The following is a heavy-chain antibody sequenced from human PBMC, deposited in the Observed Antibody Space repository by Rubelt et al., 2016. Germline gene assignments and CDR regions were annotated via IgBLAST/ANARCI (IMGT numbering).Heavy chain of an antibody. V-gene: IGHV3-23*01. CDR2: ISGSGGST. Sequence: EVQLLESGGGLVQPGGSLRLSCAASGFTFSSYAMSWVRQAPGKGLEWVSAISGSGGSTYYADSVKGRFPISRDNSKNTLYLQMNSLGAEDTAVDYCARSVTAGYFYMDVWGEGTTVTVSS. CDR1: GFTFSSYA. J-gene: IGHJ6*03. CDR3: ARSVTAGYFYMDV. D-gene: IGHD2-21*02.